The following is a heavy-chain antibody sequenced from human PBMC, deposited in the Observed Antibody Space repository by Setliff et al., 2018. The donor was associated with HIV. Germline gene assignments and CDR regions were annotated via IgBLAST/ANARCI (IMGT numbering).Heavy chain of an antibody. V-gene: IGHV4-4*09. CDR1: GESISSYS. J-gene: IGHJ5*02. CDR2: IFSSGST. D-gene: IGHD3-10*01. Sequence: SETLSLTCTVSGESISSYSWKWIRQSPGGGLEWIGFIFSSGSTKYNPSLQSRVTMSIDTSKSQFSLRRTSVTASDTAVYYCARRIDDSGSFPDKNWCDTWGQGSLVTVSS. CDR3: ARRIDDSGSFPDKNWCDT.